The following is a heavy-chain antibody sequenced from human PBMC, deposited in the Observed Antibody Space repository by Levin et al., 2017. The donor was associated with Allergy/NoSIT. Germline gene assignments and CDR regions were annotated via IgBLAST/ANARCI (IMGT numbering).Heavy chain of an antibody. CDR2: ISGSGGST. J-gene: IGHJ5*02. Sequence: GGSLRLSCAASGFTFSSYAMSWVRQAPGKGLEWVSAISGSGGSTYYADSVKGRFTISRDNSKNTLYLQMNSLRAEDTAVYYCAKDQYSSSWSPNPNWFDPWGQGTLVTVSS. D-gene: IGHD6-13*01. CDR3: AKDQYSSSWSPNPNWFDP. CDR1: GFTFSSYA. V-gene: IGHV3-23*01.